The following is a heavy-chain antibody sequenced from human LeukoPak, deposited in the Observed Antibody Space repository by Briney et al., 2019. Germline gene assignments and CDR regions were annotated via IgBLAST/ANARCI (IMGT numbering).Heavy chain of an antibody. J-gene: IGHJ3*02. CDR2: ISSSSSYI. D-gene: IGHD3-9*01. CDR1: GFTFSSYS. Sequence: GGSLRLSCAPSGFTFSSYSMNWVRPAPGTGLEWVSSISSSSSYIYYADSVKGRFTISRDNAKNSLYLQMNSLRAEDTAVYYCARLGEPGDYDILTGPGDAFDIWGQGTMVTVSS. V-gene: IGHV3-21*01. CDR3: ARLGEPGDYDILTGPGDAFDI.